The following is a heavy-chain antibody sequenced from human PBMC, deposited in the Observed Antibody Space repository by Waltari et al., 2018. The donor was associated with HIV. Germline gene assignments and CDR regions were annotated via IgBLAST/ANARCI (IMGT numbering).Heavy chain of an antibody. V-gene: IGHV4-61*01. J-gene: IGHJ3*02. CDR3: ARDSGNVDTASGAGDI. Sequence: QVQLHESGPVLVKPSETLSLPCPVSGGPFSSCSYSWRWVPQPPGKGLEWIGYIYYSGSSNDNPPRRSRVTISVDTSKNQFSLELSALSAADTAVYYWARDSGNVDTASGAGDIWGQGTRDTVAS. D-gene: IGHD5-18*01. CDR2: IYYSGSS. CDR1: GGPFSSCSYS.